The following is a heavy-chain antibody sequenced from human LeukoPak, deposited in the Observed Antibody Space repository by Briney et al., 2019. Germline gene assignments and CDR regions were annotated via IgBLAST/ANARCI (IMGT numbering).Heavy chain of an antibody. CDR2: IDPSGGST. CDR1: AYSFSSYL. Sequence: EASVKVSCKASAYSFSSYLLHWVRQAPGQGLEWMGIIDPSGGSTGYAQKFQGRVTMTRDTSTGTVYMELSSLRSDDTAVYYCARSLRSTSWSPFDYWGQGTLVTVSS. D-gene: IGHD2-2*01. CDR3: ARSLRSTSWSPFDY. V-gene: IGHV1-46*01. J-gene: IGHJ4*02.